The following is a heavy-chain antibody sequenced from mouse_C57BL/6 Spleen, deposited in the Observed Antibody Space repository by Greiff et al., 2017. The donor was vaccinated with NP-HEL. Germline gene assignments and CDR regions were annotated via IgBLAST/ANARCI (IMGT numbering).Heavy chain of an antibody. V-gene: IGHV1-59*01. CDR2: IDPSDSYT. Sequence: VQLQQPGAELVRPGTSVKLSCKASGYTFTSYWMHWVKQRPGQGLEWIGVIDPSDSYTNYNQKFKGKATLTVDTSSSTAYMQLSSLTSEDSAVYYCARGGYYGSSYVVDYWGQGTTLTVSS. CDR3: ARGGYYGSSYVVDY. J-gene: IGHJ2*01. CDR1: GYTFTSYW. D-gene: IGHD1-1*01.